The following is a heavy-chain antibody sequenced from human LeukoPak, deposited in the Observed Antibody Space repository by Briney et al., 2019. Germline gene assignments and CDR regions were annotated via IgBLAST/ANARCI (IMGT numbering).Heavy chain of an antibody. D-gene: IGHD3-10*01. Sequence: SETLSPTCTVSGGSVSSGSYYWSWIRQPPGKGLEWIGYIYYSGSTNYDPSLKSRVTISVDTSKNQFSLKLSSVTAADTAVYYCVAYGSGSYYHNFDYWGQGTLVTVSS. CDR3: VAYGSGSYYHNFDY. CDR1: GGSVSSGSYY. J-gene: IGHJ4*02. CDR2: IYYSGST. V-gene: IGHV4-61*01.